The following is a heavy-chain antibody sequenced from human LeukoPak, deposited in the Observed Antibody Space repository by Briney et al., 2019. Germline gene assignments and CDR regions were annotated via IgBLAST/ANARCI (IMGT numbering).Heavy chain of an antibody. D-gene: IGHD4-17*01. Sequence: SETLSLTCAVYGGSFSGYYWSWIRQPPGKGLEWIGYIYYSGSTYYNPSLKSRVTISVDTSKNQFSLKLSSVTAADTAVYYCAREGHGDYFDPWGQGTLVTVSS. CDR1: GGSFSGYY. CDR3: AREGHGDYFDP. J-gene: IGHJ5*02. V-gene: IGHV4-30-4*08. CDR2: IYYSGST.